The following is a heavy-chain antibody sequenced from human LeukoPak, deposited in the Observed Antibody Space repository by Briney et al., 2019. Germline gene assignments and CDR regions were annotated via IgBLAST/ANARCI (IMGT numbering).Heavy chain of an antibody. V-gene: IGHV3-23*01. CDR1: GFTFSSYA. CDR3: ARRSPYCSSTSCYFFDY. J-gene: IGHJ4*02. Sequence: GGSLRLSCAASGFTFSSYAMSWVRQAPGKGLEWVSAISGSGGSTYYADSVKGRFTISRDNAKNSLYLQMNSLRAEDTAVYYCARRSPYCSSTSCYFFDYWGQGTLVTVSS. CDR2: ISGSGGST. D-gene: IGHD2-2*01.